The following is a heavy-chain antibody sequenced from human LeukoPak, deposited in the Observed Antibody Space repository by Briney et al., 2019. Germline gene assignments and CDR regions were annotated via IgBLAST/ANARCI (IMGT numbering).Heavy chain of an antibody. CDR2: ISGTGNRT. CDR3: ATSLTTPNGEFDY. CDR1: GFAFSSYS. J-gene: IGHJ4*02. V-gene: IGHV3-21*01. D-gene: IGHD2-15*01. Sequence: GGSLRLSCAASGFAFSSYSMNWVRQAPGKGLEWVSAISGTGNRTYYADSVKGRFTISRDNAKNTLYLQMNSLRAEDTAVYYCATSLTTPNGEFDYWGQGTLVTVSS.